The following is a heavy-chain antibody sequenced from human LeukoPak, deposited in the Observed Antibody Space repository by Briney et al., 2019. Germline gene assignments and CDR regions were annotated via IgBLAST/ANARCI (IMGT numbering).Heavy chain of an antibody. CDR1: GGSISSYY. V-gene: IGHV4-59*05. Sequence: PSETLSLTCTVSGGSISSYYWSWIRQPPGKGLEWIGSIYYSGRTYYNPSLKSRVTISVDTSKNQFSLKLSSVTAADTAVYYCARIAYCGGDCYVLAFDIWGQGTMVTVSS. J-gene: IGHJ3*02. CDR3: ARIAYCGGDCYVLAFDI. CDR2: IYYSGRT. D-gene: IGHD2-21*02.